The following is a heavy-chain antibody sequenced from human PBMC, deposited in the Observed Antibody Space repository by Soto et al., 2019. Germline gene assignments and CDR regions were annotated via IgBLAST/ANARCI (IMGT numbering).Heavy chain of an antibody. J-gene: IGHJ4*02. CDR3: AKAPSGSSGLYYFDY. CDR2: ISGSGGST. CDR1: GFTFSSYA. D-gene: IGHD6-19*01. V-gene: IGHV3-23*01. Sequence: GGSLRLSCAASGFTFSSYAMSWVRQARGKGLEWVSAISGSGGSTYYADSVKGRFTISRDNSKNTLYLQMNSLRAEDTAVYYCAKAPSGSSGLYYFDYWGQGTLVTVSS.